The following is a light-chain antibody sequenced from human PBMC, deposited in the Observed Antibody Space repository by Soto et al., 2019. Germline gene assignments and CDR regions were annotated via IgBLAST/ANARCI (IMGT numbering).Light chain of an antibody. CDR2: DAS. J-gene: IGKJ5*01. CDR1: QSVSSY. V-gene: IGKV3-20*01. CDR3: QQYGSSGT. Sequence: EIVLTQSPATLSLSPGDRATLSCRASQSVSSYLAWYQQKPGQAPRLLIYDASNRATGIPDRFSGSGSGTDFTHTISRLEPEDFAVYYCQQYGSSGTFGQGTRLEIK.